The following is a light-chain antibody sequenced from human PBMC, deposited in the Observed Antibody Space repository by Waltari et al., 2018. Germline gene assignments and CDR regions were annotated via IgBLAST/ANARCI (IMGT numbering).Light chain of an antibody. CDR3: LQYNSAPYS. V-gene: IGKV1-17*01. CDR1: QGITNY. J-gene: IGKJ2*03. Sequence: DIQMTQSPSSLSASVGDRVTITCRASQGITNYLNWYQHKPGKAPKRLIYDASSLESAVPSRFSGSGSGTVFTLTISSLQPEDFATYYCLQYNSAPYSFGQGTKVEIK. CDR2: DAS.